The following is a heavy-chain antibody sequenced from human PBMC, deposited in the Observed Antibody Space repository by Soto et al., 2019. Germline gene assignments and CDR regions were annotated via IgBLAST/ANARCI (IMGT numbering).Heavy chain of an antibody. V-gene: IGHV3-48*04. CDR1: GFTFSSYS. Sequence: EVQLVESGGGLVQPGGSLRLSCAASGFTFSSYSMNWVRQAPGKGLEWVSYISSSGSAIYYADSVKGRFTISRDNAKNSLYLQMNSLRAEDTAVYYCARDRAEVDYWGQGTLVTVSS. CDR3: ARDRAEVDY. D-gene: IGHD3-10*01. J-gene: IGHJ4*02. CDR2: ISSSGSAI.